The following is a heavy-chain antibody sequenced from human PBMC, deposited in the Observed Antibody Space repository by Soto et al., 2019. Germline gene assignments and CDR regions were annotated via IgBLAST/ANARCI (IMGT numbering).Heavy chain of an antibody. V-gene: IGHV1-18*01. CDR3: ARELSYYDSSGYGFWFDP. CDR1: GYTFTSYG. Sequence: VSVKVSCKASGYTFTSYGISWVRQAPGQGLEWMGWISAYNGNTNYAQKLQGRVTMTTDTSTSTAYMELRSLRSDDTAVYYCARELSYYDSSGYGFWFDPWGQGTLVTVSS. CDR2: ISAYNGNT. D-gene: IGHD3-22*01. J-gene: IGHJ5*02.